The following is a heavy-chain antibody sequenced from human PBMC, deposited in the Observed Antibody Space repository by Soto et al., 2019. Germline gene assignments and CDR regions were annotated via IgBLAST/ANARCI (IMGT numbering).Heavy chain of an antibody. CDR1: GFTFSSYA. J-gene: IGHJ2*01. CDR3: ARDGGRYGDYDQYWYFDL. CDR2: ISYDGSNK. D-gene: IGHD4-17*01. V-gene: IGHV3-30-3*01. Sequence: QVQLVESGGGVVQPGRSLRLSCAASGFTFSSYAMHWVRQAPGKGLEWVAVISYDGSNKYYADSVKGRFTISRDNSKNTLYLQMNSLRAEDTAVYYCARDGGRYGDYDQYWYFDLWGRGTLVTVSS.